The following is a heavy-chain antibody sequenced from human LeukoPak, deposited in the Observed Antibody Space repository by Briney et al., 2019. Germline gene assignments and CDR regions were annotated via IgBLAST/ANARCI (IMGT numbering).Heavy chain of an antibody. D-gene: IGHD2-8*02. CDR2: IYRGGFT. Sequence: GGSLRLSCAASGFTVSDYYMNWVRQAPGKGLEWVSVIYRGGFTYYADSVRGRFTISRDNSKSTLSLQMNSLRAEDTAIYYCATYRQVLLPFESWGQGTLVTVSS. J-gene: IGHJ4*02. CDR1: GFTVSDYY. CDR3: ATYRQVLLPFES. V-gene: IGHV3-53*01.